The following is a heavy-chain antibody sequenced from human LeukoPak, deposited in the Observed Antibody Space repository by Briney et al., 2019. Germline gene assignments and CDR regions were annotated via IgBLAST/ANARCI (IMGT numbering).Heavy chain of an antibody. CDR1: GFTFSSKW. V-gene: IGHV3-7*01. Sequence: GGSLRLSCAASGFTFSSKWTSWVRQAPGKGLEWVGNIQPDGSEGYPVDSVKGRFTISRDNARNSLFLQMNSLRVEDTAVYYCASQSFAKFDPWGQGTLVIVSS. CDR2: IQPDGSEG. J-gene: IGHJ5*02. CDR3: ASQSFAKFDP. D-gene: IGHD3-16*01.